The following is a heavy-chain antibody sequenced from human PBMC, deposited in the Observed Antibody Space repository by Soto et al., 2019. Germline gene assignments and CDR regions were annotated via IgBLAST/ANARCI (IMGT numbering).Heavy chain of an antibody. CDR2: IYHSGST. V-gene: IGHV4-30-2*01. D-gene: IGHD2-15*01. Sequence: QLQLQESGSGLVKPSQTLSLTCAVSGGSISSGGYSWSWIRQPPGKGLEWIGYIYHSGSTYYNPSLKSGVTISVDRSKNQFSLKLSSVTAADTAVYYCARAPGYCSGGSCYYYGMDVWGQGTTVTVSS. J-gene: IGHJ6*02. CDR3: ARAPGYCSGGSCYYYGMDV. CDR1: GGSISSGGYS.